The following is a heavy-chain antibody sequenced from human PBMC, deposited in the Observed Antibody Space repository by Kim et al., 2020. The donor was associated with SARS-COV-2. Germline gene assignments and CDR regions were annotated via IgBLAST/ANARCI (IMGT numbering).Heavy chain of an antibody. V-gene: IGHV4-59*09. Sequence: SSNPPLKTRRTISVDTAKLQFSLKLSSVTAADTAVYYCARGLYGSGTYFYWGQGTLVTVSS. D-gene: IGHD3-10*01. J-gene: IGHJ4*02. CDR3: ARGLYGSGTYFY.